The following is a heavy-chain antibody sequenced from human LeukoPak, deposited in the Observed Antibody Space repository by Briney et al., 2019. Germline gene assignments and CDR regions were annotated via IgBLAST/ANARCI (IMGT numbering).Heavy chain of an antibody. D-gene: IGHD2-15*01. J-gene: IGHJ4*02. CDR3: ARDSCSGGSCYLDY. V-gene: IGHV1-18*01. CDR1: GYTFASFG. CDR2: INTHNGDT. Sequence: GASVKVSCKASGYTFASFGITWVRQAPGQGLEWMGWINTHNGDTNYAQKLQGRVTMTTDTSTSTAYMELRSLRSDDTAVYYCARDSCSGGSCYLDYWGQGTLVTVSS.